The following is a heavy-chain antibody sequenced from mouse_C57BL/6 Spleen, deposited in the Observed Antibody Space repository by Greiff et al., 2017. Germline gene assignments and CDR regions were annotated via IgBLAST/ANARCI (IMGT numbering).Heavy chain of an antibody. J-gene: IGHJ4*01. V-gene: IGHV1-80*01. CDR1: GYAFSSYW. CDR2: IYPGDGDT. Sequence: VQGVESGAELVKPGASVKISCKASGYAFSSYWMNWVKQRPGKGLEWIGQIYPGDGDTNYNGKFKGKATLTADKSSSTAYMQLSSLTSEDSAVYFSARSYYGSSYYAMDYWGQGTSVTVSS. D-gene: IGHD1-1*01. CDR3: ARSYYGSSYYAMDY.